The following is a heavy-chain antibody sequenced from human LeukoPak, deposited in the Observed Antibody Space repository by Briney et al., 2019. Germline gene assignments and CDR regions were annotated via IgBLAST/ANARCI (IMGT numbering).Heavy chain of an antibody. D-gene: IGHD6-13*01. Sequence: SETLSLTCTVSGGSISSYYWSWIRQPPGKGLEWIGYIYYSGSTNYNPSLKSRVTISVDKSKNQFSLRLSSVTAADTAIYYCASPRAERSTWYAVDYWGQGTLVTVSA. CDR1: GGSISSYY. V-gene: IGHV4-59*12. CDR3: ASPRAERSTWYAVDY. J-gene: IGHJ4*02. CDR2: IYYSGST.